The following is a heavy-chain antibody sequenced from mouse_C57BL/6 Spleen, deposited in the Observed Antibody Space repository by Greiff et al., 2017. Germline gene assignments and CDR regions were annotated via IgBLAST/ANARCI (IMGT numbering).Heavy chain of an antibody. J-gene: IGHJ4*01. D-gene: IGHD1-1*01. CDR3: ASLITTVVATNAMDY. Sequence: EVKLMESGGDLVKPGGSLKLSCAASGFTFSSYGMSWVRQTPDKRLEWVATISSGGSYTYYPDSVKGRFTISRDNAKNTLYLQMGSLKSEDTAMYYCASLITTVVATNAMDYWGQGTSVTVSS. V-gene: IGHV5-6*01. CDR1: GFTFSSYG. CDR2: ISSGGSYT.